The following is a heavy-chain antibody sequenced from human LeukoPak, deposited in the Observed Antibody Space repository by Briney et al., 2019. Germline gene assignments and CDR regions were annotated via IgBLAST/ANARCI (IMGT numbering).Heavy chain of an antibody. D-gene: IGHD6-25*01. CDR3: ARDPPRAAWVFDY. Sequence: GGSLRLSCAASGFTFSNYAMSWVRQAPGKALEWVSAITSGGGTTYYAGSVKGRFTISRDNSKNTLYLQMDSLRAEDTAVYYCARDPPRAAWVFDYWGQGTLVSVSS. CDR1: GFTFSNYA. J-gene: IGHJ4*02. V-gene: IGHV3-23*01. CDR2: ITSGGGTT.